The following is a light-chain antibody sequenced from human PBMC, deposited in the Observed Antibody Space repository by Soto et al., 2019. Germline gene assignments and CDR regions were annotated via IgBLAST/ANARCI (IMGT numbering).Light chain of an antibody. V-gene: IGKV1-13*02. CDR2: DAS. Sequence: ATQLTQSPSSLSASIGDRVTIACRANQGISSSLAWYQQKPGESPKLLIYDASNLETGVPSRFSGRGSVADFTLTISSLQPEDFATYYCQQFNSYPLTFGGGNKVEIK. J-gene: IGKJ4*01. CDR3: QQFNSYPLT. CDR1: QGISSS.